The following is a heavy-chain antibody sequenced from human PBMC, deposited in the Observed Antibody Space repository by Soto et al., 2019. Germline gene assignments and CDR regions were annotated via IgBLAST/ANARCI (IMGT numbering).Heavy chain of an antibody. CDR3: ARGGCSGGSCYSPVSYYYYYGMDV. D-gene: IGHD2-15*01. CDR2: IYYSGST. CDR1: GGSISSGDYY. Sequence: QVQLQESGPGLVKPSQTLSLTCTVSGGSISSGDYYWSWIRQPPGKGLEWIGYIYYSGSTYYNPSLKSRVTLAVDPSKNLFSLKMSSVTAADTAVYYCARGGCSGGSCYSPVSYYYYYGMDVWGQGTTVTVSS. J-gene: IGHJ6*02. V-gene: IGHV4-30-4*01.